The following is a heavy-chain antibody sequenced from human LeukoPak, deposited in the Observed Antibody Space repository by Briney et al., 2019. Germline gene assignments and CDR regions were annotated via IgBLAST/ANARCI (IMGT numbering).Heavy chain of an antibody. CDR1: GGSMYSNY. J-gene: IGHJ6*03. CDR2: FYVGVGP. D-gene: IGHD3-22*01. V-gene: IGHV4-4*07. CDR3: ARMRPYDSTGYSPGHYMDV. Sequence: SETLSLTCSVSGGSMYSNYWSWIRQTAGKGLEWIGRFYVGVGPNYNPSFKSRVTMTVDTSKNQLVLKLSAVTAADTAVYYCARMRPYDSTGYSPGHYMDVWGKGTTVTVYS.